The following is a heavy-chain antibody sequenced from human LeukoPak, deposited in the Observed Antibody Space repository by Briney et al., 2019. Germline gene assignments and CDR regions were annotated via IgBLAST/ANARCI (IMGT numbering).Heavy chain of an antibody. CDR3: ATGPLVVPAAMVPRYNWFDP. J-gene: IGHJ5*02. V-gene: IGHV1-24*01. CDR2: FDPEDGET. CDR1: GYIFTNYY. D-gene: IGHD2-2*01. Sequence: ASVKVSCKASGYIFTNYYMHWVRQAPGKGLEWMGGFDPEDGETIYAQKFQGRVTMTEDTSTDTAYMELSSLRSEDTAVYYCATGPLVVPAAMVPRYNWFDPWGQGTLVTVSS.